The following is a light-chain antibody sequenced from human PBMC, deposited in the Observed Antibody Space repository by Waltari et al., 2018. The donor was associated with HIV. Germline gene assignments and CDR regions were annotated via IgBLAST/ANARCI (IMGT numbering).Light chain of an antibody. J-gene: IGLJ1*01. CDR2: EVS. V-gene: IGLV2-23*02. CDR3: CSYAGSSTYV. Sequence: QSALTQPASVSGSPGQSITISCTGTSSDVVSYNLVSWYQQHPGKAPKLMIYEVSKRPSGVSNRFSGSKSGNTASLTISGLQAEDEADYYCCSYAGSSTYVFGTGTKVTVL. CDR1: SSDVVSYNL.